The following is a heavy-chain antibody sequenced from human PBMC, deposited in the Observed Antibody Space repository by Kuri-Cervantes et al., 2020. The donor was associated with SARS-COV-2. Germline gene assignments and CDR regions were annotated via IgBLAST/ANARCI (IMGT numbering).Heavy chain of an antibody. CDR2: MNPNSGIA. J-gene: IGHJ6*02. Sequence: ASVKVSCKGSGYTFTSYDINWVRQATGQGLEWMGWMNPNSGIAGYSQKFQGRVTLTRDTAIGTAYMELSSLRSEYTAVYYCARQTRRSTATVTTDYYYYGMDVWGQGTTVTVSS. CDR1: GYTFTSYD. CDR3: ARQTRRSTATVTTDYYYYGMDV. V-gene: IGHV1-8*02. D-gene: IGHD4-17*01.